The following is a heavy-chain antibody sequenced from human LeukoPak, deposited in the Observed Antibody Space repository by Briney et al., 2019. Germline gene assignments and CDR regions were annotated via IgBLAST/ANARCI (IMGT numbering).Heavy chain of an antibody. CDR3: AKRPAVVRGVIPYVDY. CDR1: GFTFSSYA. J-gene: IGHJ4*02. V-gene: IGHV3-30-3*02. D-gene: IGHD3-10*02. Sequence: PGGSLRLSCAASGFTFSSYAMHWVRQAPGKGLEWVAVISYDGSNKYYADSVKGRFTISRDNSKNTLFLQMNSLRAEDTAIYYCAKRPAVVRGVIPYVDYWGQGTLVTVSS. CDR2: ISYDGSNK.